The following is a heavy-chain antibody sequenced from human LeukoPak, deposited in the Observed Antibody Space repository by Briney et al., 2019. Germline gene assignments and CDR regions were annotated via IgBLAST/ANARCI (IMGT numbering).Heavy chain of an antibody. J-gene: IGHJ4*02. D-gene: IGHD3-10*01. CDR2: INHSGST. CDR1: GGSFGGYY. V-gene: IGHV4-34*01. Sequence: KPSETLSLTCAVYGGSFGGYYWSWIRQPPGKGLEWIGEINHSGSTNYNPSLKSRVTISVDTSKNQFSLKLSSVTAADTAVYYCARDSVRGVIRGYNYWGQGTLVTVSS. CDR3: ARDSVRGVIRGYNY.